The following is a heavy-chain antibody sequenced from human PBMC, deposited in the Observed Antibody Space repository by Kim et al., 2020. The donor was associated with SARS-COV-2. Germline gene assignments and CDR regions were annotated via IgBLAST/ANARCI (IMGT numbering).Heavy chain of an antibody. CDR1: GFTFSSYA. Sequence: GGSLRLSCAASGFTFSSYAMSWVRQAPGKGLEWVSAISGSGGSTYYADSVKGRFTISRDNSKNTLYLQMNSLRAEDTAVYYCAKTRQTARGYSGSFDYWGQGTLVTVSS. CDR2: ISGSGGST. J-gene: IGHJ4*02. D-gene: IGHD1-26*01. CDR3: AKTRQTARGYSGSFDY. V-gene: IGHV3-23*01.